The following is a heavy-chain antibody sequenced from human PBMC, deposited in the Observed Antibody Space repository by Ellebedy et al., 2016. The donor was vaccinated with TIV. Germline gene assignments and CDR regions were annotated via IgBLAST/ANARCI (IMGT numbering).Heavy chain of an antibody. CDR3: ARGRPAVVGALNYGLDV. CDR2: IYHSGNT. D-gene: IGHD6-19*01. CDR1: GGSISSRNW. Sequence: MPSETLSLTCVVSGGSISSRNWWSWVRQPPGKGMEWIGEIYHSGNTNYNPSLKSRVTIPVDKSKNQFSLQLSSVAAADTAVYYCARGRPAVVGALNYGLDVWGQGTTVTVSS. V-gene: IGHV4-4*02. J-gene: IGHJ6*02.